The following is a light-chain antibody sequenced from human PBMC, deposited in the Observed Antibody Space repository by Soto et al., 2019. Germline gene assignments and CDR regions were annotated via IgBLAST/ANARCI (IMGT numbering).Light chain of an antibody. V-gene: IGKV3-11*01. CDR1: QSVSSS. CDR2: DTS. CDR3: QQRTNWRIT. J-gene: IGKJ5*01. Sequence: EIVLTQSPAILSLSPGERATLSCRASQSVSSSLAWYQQKPGQAPRLLIYDTSNRATDIPPRFSGSGSGTDFTLTISSLEPEDFAAYYCQQRTNWRITLGQGTRLEIK.